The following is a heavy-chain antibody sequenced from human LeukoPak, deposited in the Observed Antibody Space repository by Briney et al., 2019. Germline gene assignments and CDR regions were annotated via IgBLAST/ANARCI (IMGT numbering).Heavy chain of an antibody. CDR2: IRYDGSNK. J-gene: IGHJ3*02. CDR1: GFTFSSYG. Sequence: GGSLRLSCAASGFTFSSYGMHWVRQAPGKGLEWVAFIRYDGSNKYYADSVKGRSTISRDNSKNTLYLQMNSLRAEDTAVYYCAKPTSGYSSSWNAFDIWGQGTMVTVSS. CDR3: AKPTSGYSSSWNAFDI. D-gene: IGHD6-13*01. V-gene: IGHV3-30*02.